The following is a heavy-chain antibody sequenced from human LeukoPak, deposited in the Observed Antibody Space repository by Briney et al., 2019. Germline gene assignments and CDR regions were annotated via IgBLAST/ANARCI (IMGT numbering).Heavy chain of an antibody. Sequence: GGSLRLSCAASGFTFITYGMHWVRQAPGKGLEWVAVISYDGSNKYYADSVKGRFTISRDNSKNTLYLQMNSLRAEDTAVYYCAKGQTGSGRPIPAFDYWGQGTLVTVSS. J-gene: IGHJ4*02. V-gene: IGHV3-30*18. CDR2: ISYDGSNK. CDR3: AKGQTGSGRPIPAFDY. CDR1: GFTFITYG. D-gene: IGHD3-10*01.